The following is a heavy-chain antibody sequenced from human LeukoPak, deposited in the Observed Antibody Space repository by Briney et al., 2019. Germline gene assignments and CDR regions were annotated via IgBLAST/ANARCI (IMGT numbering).Heavy chain of an antibody. CDR1: GFTFSSYA. V-gene: IGHV3-23*01. Sequence: PGGSLRLSCAASGFTFSSYAMSWVRQAPGKGLEWVSAISGSGGSTYYADSVKGRFTISRDNSKNTLYLQMNSLRAEDTAVYYCAKANTYYDFWSGPGTDYWGQGTLVTVSS. J-gene: IGHJ4*02. CDR2: ISGSGGST. CDR3: AKANTYYDFWSGPGTDY. D-gene: IGHD3-3*01.